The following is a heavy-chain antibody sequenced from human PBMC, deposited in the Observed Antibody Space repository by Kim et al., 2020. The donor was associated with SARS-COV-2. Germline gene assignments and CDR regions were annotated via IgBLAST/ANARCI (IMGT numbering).Heavy chain of an antibody. V-gene: IGHV3-48*02. CDR1: GFTFSNYD. Sequence: GGSLRLSCAASGFTFSNYDMDWVRQTPGKGLECISFISSRGTTVQYADSVKGRFTTSRDNAKNSLYLEMNSLRDEDAGIYYCVRDLSDRDQRGEYWGQGTLVTVSS. CDR2: ISSRGTTV. D-gene: IGHD3-10*01. CDR3: VRDLSDRDQRGEY. J-gene: IGHJ4*02.